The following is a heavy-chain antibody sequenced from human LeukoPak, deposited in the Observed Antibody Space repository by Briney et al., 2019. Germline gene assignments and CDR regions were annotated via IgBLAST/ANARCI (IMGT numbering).Heavy chain of an antibody. CDR1: GGSISSYY. D-gene: IGHD2-21*01. Sequence: SETLSLTCTVSGGSISSYYWVWIRRPAGKELEWIGRIYTSGNTNYNPSLKSRVTMSVDTSKNQFSLKLNSVTAADTAVYYCAKIFPGSWIDPWGQGTLVTVSS. V-gene: IGHV4-4*07. J-gene: IGHJ5*02. CDR2: IYTSGNT. CDR3: AKIFPGSWIDP.